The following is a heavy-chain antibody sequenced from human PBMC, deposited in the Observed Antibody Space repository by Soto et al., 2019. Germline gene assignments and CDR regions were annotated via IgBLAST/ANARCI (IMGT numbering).Heavy chain of an antibody. J-gene: IGHJ4*02. CDR1: GYSFTSYW. CDR2: IYPADSDT. D-gene: IGHD4-17*01. Sequence: GESLKISCKGSGYSFTSYWIAWVRQMPGKGLECMGIIYPADSDTRYSPSFQGQVTISADKSISTAYLQWSSLMASDTAIYYCARSYTGDYEYYFDYWGQGTLVTVSS. CDR3: ARSYTGDYEYYFDY. V-gene: IGHV5-51*01.